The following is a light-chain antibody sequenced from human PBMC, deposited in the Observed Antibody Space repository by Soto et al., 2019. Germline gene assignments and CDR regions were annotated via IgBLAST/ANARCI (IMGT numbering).Light chain of an antibody. Sequence: EIVLTQSPATLSLSPGERATLSCRASLSVSSYLAWYQQKPGQAPRLLIYDASNRATGIPARFSGSGSGTDFTLTISSLEPDYFAVYYCQQRSDWPSTFGGGTKVQIK. J-gene: IGKJ4*01. CDR2: DAS. V-gene: IGKV3-11*01. CDR1: LSVSSY. CDR3: QQRSDWPST.